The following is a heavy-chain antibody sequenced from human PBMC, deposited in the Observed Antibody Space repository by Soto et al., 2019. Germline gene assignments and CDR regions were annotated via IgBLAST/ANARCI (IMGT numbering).Heavy chain of an antibody. D-gene: IGHD3-10*01. V-gene: IGHV3-74*01. CDR3: ARAVRSGSYPYYYYGMDV. Sequence: EVQVVESGGGLVQPGGSLRLSCAASGFTFSNYWIHWVRQAPGKGLVWVSRINSDGTSTSYADSVKGRFTISRDNAKNTLYLQMNRLRVEDTAVYYCARAVRSGSYPYYYYGMDVWGQGTTVTVSS. J-gene: IGHJ6*02. CDR2: INSDGTST. CDR1: GFTFSNYW.